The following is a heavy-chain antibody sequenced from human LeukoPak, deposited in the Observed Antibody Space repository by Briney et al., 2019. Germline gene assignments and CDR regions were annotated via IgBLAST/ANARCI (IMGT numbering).Heavy chain of an antibody. CDR1: GGTFSSYA. D-gene: IGHD3-22*01. J-gene: IGHJ3*02. CDR3: ARVNYYDSSGSDAFDI. CDR2: IIPILGIA. V-gene: IGHV1-69*04. Sequence: ASVKVSCKASGGTFSSYAISWVRQAPGQGLEWMGRIIPILGIANYAQKLQGRVTMTTDTSTSTAYMELRSLRSGDTAVYYCARVNYYDSSGSDAFDIWGQGTMVTVSS.